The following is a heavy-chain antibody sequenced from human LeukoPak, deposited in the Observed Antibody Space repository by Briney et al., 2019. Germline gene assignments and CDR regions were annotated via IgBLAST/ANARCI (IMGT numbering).Heavy chain of an antibody. CDR3: ARREGFYDSDGYFEGDGFDI. D-gene: IGHD3-22*01. J-gene: IGHJ3*02. CDR2: IYYVGST. Sequence: SETLSLTCTVSGGSISSSSYYWGWIRQPPGKGLEWIGSIYYVGSTYYNPSLKSRVTISVDTSKNQFSLKLTYVTAADTAVYYCARREGFYDSDGYFEGDGFDIWGQGTMVTVSS. V-gene: IGHV4-39*01. CDR1: GGSISSSSYY.